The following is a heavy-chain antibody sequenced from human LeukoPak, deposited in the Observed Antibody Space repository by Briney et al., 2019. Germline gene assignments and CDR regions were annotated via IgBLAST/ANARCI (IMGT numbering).Heavy chain of an antibody. Sequence: ASVKVSCTASGYTFTGYYMHWGRQAPGQGLEWMGRINPNSGGTNYAQKFQGRVTMTRGAYISTAYMELSRLRADDTAVYYCARGMDDYGDFDGDYWGQGTLVTVSS. CDR1: GYTFTGYY. V-gene: IGHV1-2*06. CDR2: INPNSGGT. D-gene: IGHD4-17*01. CDR3: ARGMDDYGDFDGDY. J-gene: IGHJ4*02.